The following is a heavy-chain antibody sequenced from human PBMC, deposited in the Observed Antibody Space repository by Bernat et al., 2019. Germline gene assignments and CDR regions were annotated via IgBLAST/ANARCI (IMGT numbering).Heavy chain of an antibody. CDR2: INYSGST. D-gene: IGHD3-22*01. V-gene: IGHV4-31*03. Sequence: QVQLQESGPGLVKPSQTLYLTCTVSGGSISSGGYYWSWIRQHPGKGLEWFGYINYSGSTYYNQSLKSRVTISVDTSKNQFSLKLSSVTAADTAVYYCARDYLSGYPMYYGMDVWGQGTTVTVSS. CDR1: GGSISSGGYY. J-gene: IGHJ6*02. CDR3: ARDYLSGYPMYYGMDV.